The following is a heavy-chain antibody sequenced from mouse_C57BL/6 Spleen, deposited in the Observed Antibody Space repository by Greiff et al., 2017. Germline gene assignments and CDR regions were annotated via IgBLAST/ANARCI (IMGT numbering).Heavy chain of an antibody. CDR3: ARGWDDYAMDY. CDR2: VSGGGGNT. J-gene: IGHJ4*01. V-gene: IGHV5-9*01. Sequence: EVQGVESGGGLVKPGGSLKLSCAASGFTFSSYTMSWVRQTPEKRLEWVATVSGGGGNTYYPDSVKGRFTISRDNAKNTLYLQRSSLRSEDTALYYCARGWDDYAMDYWGQGTSVTVSS. CDR1: GFTFSSYT. D-gene: IGHD4-1*01.